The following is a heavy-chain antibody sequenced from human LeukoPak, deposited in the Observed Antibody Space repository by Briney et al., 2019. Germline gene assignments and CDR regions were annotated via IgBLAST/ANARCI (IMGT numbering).Heavy chain of an antibody. Sequence: GRSLRLSCAASGFTFSSYGMHWVRQAPGKGLEWVAVISYDGSNKYYADSVKGRFTISRDNSKNTLYLQMNSLRAEDTAVYYCGREGAVAGEFDYWGQETLVTVSS. CDR2: ISYDGSNK. CDR1: GFTFSSYG. D-gene: IGHD6-19*01. V-gene: IGHV3-30*03. CDR3: GREGAVAGEFDY. J-gene: IGHJ4*02.